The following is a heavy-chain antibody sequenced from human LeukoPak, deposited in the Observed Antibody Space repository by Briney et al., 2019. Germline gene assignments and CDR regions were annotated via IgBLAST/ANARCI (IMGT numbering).Heavy chain of an antibody. J-gene: IGHJ4*02. CDR2: ISSSSSYI. D-gene: IGHD2-15*01. Sequence: GGSLRLSCAASGFTFSSYSMNWVRQAPGKGLEWVSSISSSSSYIYYADSVKGRFTISRDNAKNSLYLQMNSLRAEDTALYYCAKARGVDCSGGSCPNLGLYYFDYWGQGTLVTVSS. CDR3: AKARGVDCSGGSCPNLGLYYFDY. V-gene: IGHV3-21*04. CDR1: GFTFSSYS.